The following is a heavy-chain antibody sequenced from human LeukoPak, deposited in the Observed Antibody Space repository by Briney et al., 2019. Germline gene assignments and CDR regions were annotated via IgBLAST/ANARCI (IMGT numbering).Heavy chain of an antibody. D-gene: IGHD3-22*01. CDR3: ARSNYYDSSGYYYAGY. V-gene: IGHV5-51*01. Sequence: GESLKISCKGSGYSFTSYWIGWVRQMPGKGLEWMGIIYPGDSDTRYSPSFQGQVTISADESISTAYLQWSSLKASDTAMYYCARSNYYDSSGYYYAGYWGQGTLVTVSS. J-gene: IGHJ4*02. CDR2: IYPGDSDT. CDR1: GYSFTSYW.